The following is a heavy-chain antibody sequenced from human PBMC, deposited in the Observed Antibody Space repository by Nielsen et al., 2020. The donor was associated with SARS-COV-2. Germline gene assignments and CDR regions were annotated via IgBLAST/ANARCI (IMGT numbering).Heavy chain of an antibody. Sequence: WIRQPPGKGLEWIGEINHSGSTNYNPSLKSRVTIPVDTSKNQFSLKLSSVTAADTAVYYCARAGIAAAGNWFDPWGQGTLVTVSS. CDR2: INHSGST. J-gene: IGHJ5*02. V-gene: IGHV4-34*09. CDR3: ARAGIAAAGNWFDP. D-gene: IGHD6-13*01.